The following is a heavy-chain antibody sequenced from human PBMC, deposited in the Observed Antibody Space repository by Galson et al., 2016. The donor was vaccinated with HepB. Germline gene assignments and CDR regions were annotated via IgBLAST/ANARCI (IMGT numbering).Heavy chain of an antibody. CDR1: GYSFTSDG. V-gene: IGHV1-18*04. D-gene: IGHD2-15*01. CDR2: ISPYNGNS. J-gene: IGHJ4*02. Sequence: SVKVSCKASGYSFTSDGISWVRQAPGQGLEWMGWISPYNGNSSYAQKFQGRVTMTTDTSTNTAYMELRSLRSDDTAVYYCAREGVCSDGSCYSGFDHWGQGTPVTVSS. CDR3: AREGVCSDGSCYSGFDH.